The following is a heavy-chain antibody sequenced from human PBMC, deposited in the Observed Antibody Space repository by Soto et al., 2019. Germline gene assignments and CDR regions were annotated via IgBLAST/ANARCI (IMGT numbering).Heavy chain of an antibody. D-gene: IGHD4-17*01. Sequence: GGSLRLSCTASGFTFGDYAMSWFRQAPGKGLEWVGFIRSKAYGGTTEYAASVKGRFTISRDDSKSIAYLQMNSLKTEDTAVYYCTRDHPYGDPLYYYSMDVWGQGTTVTVSS. CDR3: TRDHPYGDPLYYYSMDV. J-gene: IGHJ6*02. CDR1: GFTFGDYA. V-gene: IGHV3-49*03. CDR2: IRSKAYGGTT.